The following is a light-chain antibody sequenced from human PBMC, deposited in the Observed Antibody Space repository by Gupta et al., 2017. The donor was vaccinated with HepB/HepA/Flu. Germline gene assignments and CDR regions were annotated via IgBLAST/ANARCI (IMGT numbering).Light chain of an antibody. V-gene: IGKV3-20*01. CDR3: QHYDFSIPIN. J-gene: IGKJ4*01. CDR2: GAS. CDR1: QSFTSGY. Sequence: EIVLTQSPGTLSLSPGERATLSCRASQSFTSGYLAWYQQKPVLAPRLLIYGASRRATDNPDRFRRSGFGTDFTLTISRREPEDFAVYYCQHYDFSIPINFGGGTKVEMK.